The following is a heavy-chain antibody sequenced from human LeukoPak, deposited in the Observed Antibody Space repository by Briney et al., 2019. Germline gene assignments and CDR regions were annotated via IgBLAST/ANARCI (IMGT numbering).Heavy chain of an antibody. CDR1: GGSISSSSYY. CDR2: IYYSGST. D-gene: IGHD6-13*01. V-gene: IGHV4-39*07. CDR3: ASIKYSSSWPANWFDP. Sequence: SETLSLTCTVSGGSISSSSYYWGWIRQPPGKGLEWIGSIYYSGSTYYNPSLKSRVTISVDTSKNQFSLKLSSVTAADTAVYYCASIKYSSSWPANWFDPWGQGTLVTVSS. J-gene: IGHJ5*02.